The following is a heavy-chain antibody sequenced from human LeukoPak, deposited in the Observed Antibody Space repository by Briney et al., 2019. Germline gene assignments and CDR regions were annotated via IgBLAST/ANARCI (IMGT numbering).Heavy chain of an antibody. CDR3: ARGGYFSFDY. V-gene: IGHV3-23*01. J-gene: IGHJ4*02. Sequence: GGSLRLSCVTSGFSFSTYDMSWVRQAPGKGLEWVSGITANTRGSITYYADSVKGRFTISRDSSKDSLYLQMNSLRAEDTAVYFCARGGYFSFDYWGQGTLVTVSS. D-gene: IGHD2/OR15-2a*01. CDR1: GFSFSTYD. CDR2: ITANTRGSIT.